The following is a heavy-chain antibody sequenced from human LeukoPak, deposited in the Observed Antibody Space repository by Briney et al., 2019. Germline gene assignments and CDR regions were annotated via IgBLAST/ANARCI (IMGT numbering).Heavy chain of an antibody. Sequence: GGSLRLSCAASGFTFSSYAMSWVRQAPGKGLEWVSGISGSGGSTYYADSVKGRFTISRDNSKNTLYLQMNSLRAEDTAVYYCARVSSGRRYYYGSGSYYVAFDYWGQGTLVTVSS. CDR2: ISGSGGST. D-gene: IGHD3-10*01. CDR1: GFTFSSYA. V-gene: IGHV3-23*01. J-gene: IGHJ4*02. CDR3: ARVSSGRRYYYGSGSYYVAFDY.